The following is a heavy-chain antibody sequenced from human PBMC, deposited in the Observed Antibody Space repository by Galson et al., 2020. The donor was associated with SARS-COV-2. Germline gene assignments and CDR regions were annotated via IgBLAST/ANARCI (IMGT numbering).Heavy chain of an antibody. D-gene: IGHD1-26*01. CDR1: GGSISSYY. CDR2: IYYSGST. V-gene: IGHV4-59*01. CDR3: ARGGIVGATSNWFDP. J-gene: IGHJ5*02. Sequence: SETLSLTCTVSGGSISSYYWSWIRQPPGKGLEWIGYIYYSGSTNHNPSLKSRVTISVDTSKNQFSLKLSSVTAADTAVYYCARGGIVGATSNWFDPWGQGTLVTVSS.